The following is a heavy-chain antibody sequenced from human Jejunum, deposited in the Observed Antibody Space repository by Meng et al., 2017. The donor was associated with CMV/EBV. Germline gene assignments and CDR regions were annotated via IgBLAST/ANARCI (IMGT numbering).Heavy chain of an antibody. V-gene: IGHV4-39*07. D-gene: IGHD6-6*01. CDR3: ARGLSTSSSGY. Sequence: QLRLQESGPDLVKPSETLSLPCTVSGDSISSSNYYWGWIRQSPGKGLEWIGSIYYTGSTYYNPSLKSRLTISIDTSKNQFSLKLSSVTAADTAIYYCARGLSTSSSGYWGQGTLVTVSS. J-gene: IGHJ4*02. CDR1: GDSISSSNYY. CDR2: IYYTGST.